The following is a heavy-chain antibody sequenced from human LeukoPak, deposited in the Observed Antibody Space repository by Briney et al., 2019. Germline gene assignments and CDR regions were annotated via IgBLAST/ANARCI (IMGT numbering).Heavy chain of an antibody. Sequence: SETLSLTCAVYGGSFSDNYWTWIRQSPGKGLEWIGEINHSGSANYNPSLKSRLTISVDTSKNQFSLKLRSVTAADTAVYYRARAGWFGEFYGPLDYWGQGNMVTVSS. V-gene: IGHV4-34*01. CDR1: GGSFSDNY. CDR2: INHSGSA. CDR3: ARAGWFGEFYGPLDY. D-gene: IGHD3-10*01. J-gene: IGHJ4*02.